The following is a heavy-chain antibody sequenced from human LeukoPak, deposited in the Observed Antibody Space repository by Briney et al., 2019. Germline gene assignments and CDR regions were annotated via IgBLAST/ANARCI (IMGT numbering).Heavy chain of an antibody. CDR1: GGYISSGDYF. Sequence: PSQTLSLTCTVSGGYISSGDYFWSWIRQPPGKGLEGIGYIYYSGSTYYNPSLKSRVTISVDTSKNQFSLKLSSVTAADTAVYYCARVGMATMNFVYWGQGTLVTVSS. J-gene: IGHJ4*02. V-gene: IGHV4-30-4*01. CDR2: IYYSGST. CDR3: ARVGMATMNFVY. D-gene: IGHD5-24*01.